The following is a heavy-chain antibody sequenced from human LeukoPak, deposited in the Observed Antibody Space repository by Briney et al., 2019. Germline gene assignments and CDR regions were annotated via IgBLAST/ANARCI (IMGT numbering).Heavy chain of an antibody. Sequence: GGSLRLSCAASGFTFSSYSMMWVRQAPGKGLEWVSYISSSSTTIHYADSVKGRFTISRDNAKNSLYLQMNSLRAEDTAVYYCARSGLEDCGGDCYSDWGQGTLVTVSS. J-gene: IGHJ4*02. CDR1: GFTFSSYS. V-gene: IGHV3-48*04. CDR2: ISSSSTTI. D-gene: IGHD2-21*02. CDR3: ARSGLEDCGGDCYSD.